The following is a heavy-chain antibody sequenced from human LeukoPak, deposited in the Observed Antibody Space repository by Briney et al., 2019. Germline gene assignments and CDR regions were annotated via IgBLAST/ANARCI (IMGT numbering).Heavy chain of an antibody. D-gene: IGHD3-22*01. J-gene: IGHJ4*02. CDR3: AKSRDSRALFDY. CDR2: MSFGTDSS. CDR1: GFTFSGYA. Sequence: GGSLRLSCVASGFTFSGYAMSWVRQSPGKGVEWVSMSFGTDSSYYADSVKGRLTISRDNSKNTLYLEMNSLRAEDTAVYYCAKSRDSRALFDYWGQGTLVTVSS. V-gene: IGHV3-23*01.